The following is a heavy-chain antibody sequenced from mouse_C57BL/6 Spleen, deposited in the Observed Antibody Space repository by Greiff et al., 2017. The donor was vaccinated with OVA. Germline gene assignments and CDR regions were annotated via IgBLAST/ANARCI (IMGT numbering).Heavy chain of an antibody. Sequence: EVQLQQSGAELVRPGSSVKMSCKTSGYTFTSYGINWVKQRPGQGLEWIGYIYIGNGYTEYNEKFKGKATLTSDTSSSTAYMQLSSLTSEDSAIYFCARGSHMITTVVATRYFDVWGTGTTVTVSS. CDR3: ARGSHMITTVVATRYFDV. V-gene: IGHV1-58*01. CDR1: GYTFTSYG. CDR2: IYIGNGYT. J-gene: IGHJ1*03. D-gene: IGHD1-1*01.